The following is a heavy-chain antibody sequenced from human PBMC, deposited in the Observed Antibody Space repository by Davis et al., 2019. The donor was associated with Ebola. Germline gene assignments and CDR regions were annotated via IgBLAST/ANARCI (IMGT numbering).Heavy chain of an antibody. CDR1: GVTFSSYG. CDR3: ARKGLPDY. D-gene: IGHD5-12*01. V-gene: IGHV3-74*01. CDR2: INSDGSST. J-gene: IGHJ4*02. Sequence: GESLKISCAASGVTFSSYGMNWVRQAPGKGLVWVSRINSDGSSTSYADSVKGRFTIPRDNTKNSLYLQMNSLRAEDTAMYYCARKGLPDYWGQGTLVTVSS.